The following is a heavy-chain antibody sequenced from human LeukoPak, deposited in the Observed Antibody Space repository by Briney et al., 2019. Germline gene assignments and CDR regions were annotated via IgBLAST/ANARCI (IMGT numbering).Heavy chain of an antibody. CDR1: GFTFSSYS. CDR3: ARSLWGPYGMDV. D-gene: IGHD3-16*01. CDR2: ISSSSSTI. J-gene: IGHJ6*02. V-gene: IGHV3-48*01. Sequence: PGGSLRLSCAASGFTFSSYSMNWVRQAPGKGLEWVSYISSSSSTIYYADSVKGRFTISRDSAKNSLYLQMNSLRAEDTAVYYWARSLWGPYGMDVWGQGTTVTVSS.